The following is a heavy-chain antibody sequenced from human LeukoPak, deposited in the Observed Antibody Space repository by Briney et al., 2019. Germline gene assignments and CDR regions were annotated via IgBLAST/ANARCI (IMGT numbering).Heavy chain of an antibody. D-gene: IGHD1-26*01. CDR2: TNHVGNS. Sequence: KPSETLSLTCTVSGGSISSHYWSWIRQPPGKGPQWIGYTNHVGNSYFNPSLKSRVTISVDTSKNQFSLKLSSVTAADTAVYYCARHYDGRESGSFYEDHWGQGTLVIVSS. V-gene: IGHV4-59*08. CDR1: GGSISSHY. J-gene: IGHJ4*02. CDR3: ARHYDGRESGSFYEDH.